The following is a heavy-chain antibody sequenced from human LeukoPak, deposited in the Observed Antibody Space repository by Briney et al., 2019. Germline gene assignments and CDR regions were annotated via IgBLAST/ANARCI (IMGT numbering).Heavy chain of an antibody. D-gene: IGHD3-3*01. CDR1: GYTFTGYY. V-gene: IGHV1-2*02. CDR2: INPNSGGT. J-gene: IGHJ5*02. Sequence: GASVKVSCKASGYTFTGYYMHWVRQAPGQGLEWMGWINPNSGGTNYAQKFQGRVTMTRDTSISTAYMELSRLRSDDTAVYYCARGSGYDFWGGTNWFDPWGQGTLVTVSS. CDR3: ARGSGYDFWGGTNWFDP.